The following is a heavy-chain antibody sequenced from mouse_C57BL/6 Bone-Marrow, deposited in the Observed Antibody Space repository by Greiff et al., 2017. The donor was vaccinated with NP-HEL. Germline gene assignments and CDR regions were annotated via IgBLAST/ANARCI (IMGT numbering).Heavy chain of an antibody. CDR3: AREFYVDY. CDR2: IDPSVSYT. Sequence: QVQLKQPGAELVKPGASVKLSCKASGYTFTSYWMQWVKQRPGQGLEWIGEIDPSVSYTNYNQKFKGKATLTVDTSSSTAYMQLSSLTSEDSAVYYCAREFYVDYWGQGTTLTVSS. D-gene: IGHD2-3*01. V-gene: IGHV1-50*01. J-gene: IGHJ2*01. CDR1: GYTFTSYW.